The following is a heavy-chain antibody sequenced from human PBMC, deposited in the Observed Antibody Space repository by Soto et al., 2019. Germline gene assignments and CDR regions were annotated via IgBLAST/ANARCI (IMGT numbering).Heavy chain of an antibody. D-gene: IGHD3-10*01. Sequence: PSETLSLTCTVSGGSISSGGYYWSWIRQHPGKGLERIGYIYYSGSTYYNPSLKSRVTISVDTSKNQFSLKLSSVTAADTAVYYCARSAGYYGSDIPKLSIPSWFDPWGQGTLVTVSS. CDR3: ARSAGYYGSDIPKLSIPSWFDP. CDR2: IYYSGST. V-gene: IGHV4-31*03. J-gene: IGHJ5*02. CDR1: GGSISSGGYY.